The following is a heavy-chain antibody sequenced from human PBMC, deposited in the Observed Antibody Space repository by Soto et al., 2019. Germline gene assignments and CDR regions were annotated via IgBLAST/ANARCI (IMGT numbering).Heavy chain of an antibody. CDR2: ITGSGGTT. V-gene: IGHV3-23*01. CDR3: AKEDDYGDYENDAFDF. D-gene: IGHD4-17*01. CDR1: GFIFSTYA. Sequence: EVQLLESGGDLVQPGGSLRLSCAASGFIFSTYAMSWVRQAPGKGLEWVSTITGSGGTTYYADSVKGRFTISRDNSKKTVYQQMNSLRAEDTAVYYCAKEDDYGDYENDAFDFWGQGTMVTLSS. J-gene: IGHJ3*01.